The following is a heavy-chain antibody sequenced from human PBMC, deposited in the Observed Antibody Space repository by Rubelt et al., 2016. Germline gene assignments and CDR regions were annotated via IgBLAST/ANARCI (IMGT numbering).Heavy chain of an antibody. D-gene: IGHD3-10*01. CDR3: ARIRNGSGARALGY. CDR2: IYYTGTT. J-gene: IGHJ4*02. V-gene: IGHV4-59*08. CDR1: GGSVISNY. Sequence: GGSVISNYWSWIRQPPGKGLEWTGYIYYTGTTNYNPSLKSRVTISVNTSKNQFSLKLTSVTAADTAVYYCARIRNGSGARALGYWGQGTLVTVSS.